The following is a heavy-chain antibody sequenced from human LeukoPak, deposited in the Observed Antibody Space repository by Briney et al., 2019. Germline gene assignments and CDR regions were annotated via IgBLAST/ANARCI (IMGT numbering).Heavy chain of an antibody. CDR1: GFSFSSYA. CDR3: AKPSHSSSWYYYYGMDV. D-gene: IGHD6-13*01. J-gene: IGHJ6*02. CDR2: ISHDGNNK. V-gene: IGHV3-30*04. Sequence: PGGSLRLSCAASGFSFSSYAMHWVRQAPGKGLEWVAVISHDGNNKYYADSVKGRFTISRDNSKNTLYLQMNSLRAEDTAVYYCAKPSHSSSWYYYYGMDVWGQGTTVTVSS.